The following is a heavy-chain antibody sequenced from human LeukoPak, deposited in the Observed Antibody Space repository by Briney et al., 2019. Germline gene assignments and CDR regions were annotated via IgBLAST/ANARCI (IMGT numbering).Heavy chain of an antibody. Sequence: SETLSLTCTVSGGSISSYYWSWIRQPAGKGLEWIRRIYTSGSTNYNPSLRSRVTMSVDTSKNQFSLKLSSVTAADTAVYYCARDRAQWLEPYYYYYGMDVWGQGTTVTVSS. V-gene: IGHV4-4*07. D-gene: IGHD6-19*01. CDR3: ARDRAQWLEPYYYYYGMDV. J-gene: IGHJ6*02. CDR2: IYTSGST. CDR1: GGSISSYY.